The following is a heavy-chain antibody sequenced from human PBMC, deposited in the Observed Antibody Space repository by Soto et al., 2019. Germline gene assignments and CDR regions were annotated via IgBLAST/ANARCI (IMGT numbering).Heavy chain of an antibody. CDR3: ARGQALYSSGWYDEFGP. CDR1: GFTFSSYG. D-gene: IGHD6-19*01. J-gene: IGHJ5*02. Sequence: QVQLVESGGGVVQPGRSLRLSCAASGFTFSSYGMHWVRQAPGKGLEWVAVIWYDGSNKYYADSVKGRFTISRDNSKNRLYLQINSLRAEDTAVYYCARGQALYSSGWYDEFGPWGQGTLVTVSS. V-gene: IGHV3-33*01. CDR2: IWYDGSNK.